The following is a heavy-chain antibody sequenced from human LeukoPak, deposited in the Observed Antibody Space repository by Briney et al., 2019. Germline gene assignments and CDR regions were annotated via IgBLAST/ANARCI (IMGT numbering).Heavy chain of an antibody. CDR2: INHSGST. V-gene: IGHV4-34*01. J-gene: IGHJ4*02. Sequence: NSSETLSLTCAVYGGSFSGYYWSWIRQPPGKGLEWIGEINHSGSTNYNPSLKSRVTISVDTSKNQFSLKLSSVTAADTAVYYCAGYCSSTSCYPDYWGQGTLVTVSS. D-gene: IGHD2-2*01. CDR3: AGYCSSTSCYPDY. CDR1: GGSFSGYY.